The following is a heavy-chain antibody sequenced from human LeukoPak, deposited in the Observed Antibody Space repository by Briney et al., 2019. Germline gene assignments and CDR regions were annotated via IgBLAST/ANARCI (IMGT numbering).Heavy chain of an antibody. J-gene: IGHJ3*02. V-gene: IGHV4-59*01. CDR2: IYYSGST. CDR3: ASHVSGTYPNAFDI. Sequence: PSETLSLTCTVSGGSISSYYWSWIRQPPGKGLEWIAYIYYSGSTNYNPSLKSRVTISLDTSENQFSLKLNSVTAADTAVYYCASHVSGTYPNAFDIWGQGTMVTVSS. D-gene: IGHD1-26*01. CDR1: GGSISSYY.